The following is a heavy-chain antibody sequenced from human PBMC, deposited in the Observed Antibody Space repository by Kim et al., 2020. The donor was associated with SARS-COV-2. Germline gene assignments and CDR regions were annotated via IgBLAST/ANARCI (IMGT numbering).Heavy chain of an antibody. J-gene: IGHJ4*02. CDR1: GFTFSSYE. Sequence: GGSLRLSCAASGFTFSSYEMNWVRQAPGKGLEWVSYISCSGSTIYYADSVKGRFTISRDNAKNSLYLQMNSLRAEDTAVYYCARVANIRWFEELGYYDYWGQGTLVTVSS. CDR3: ARVANIRWFEELGYYDY. V-gene: IGHV3-48*03. CDR2: ISCSGSTI. D-gene: IGHD3-10*01.